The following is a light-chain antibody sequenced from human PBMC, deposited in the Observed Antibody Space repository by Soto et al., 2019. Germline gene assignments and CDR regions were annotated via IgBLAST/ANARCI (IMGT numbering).Light chain of an antibody. J-gene: IGKJ2*01. V-gene: IGKV4-1*01. CDR1: QSVFYISNNKNY. CDR2: WAS. Sequence: DIVMTQSPDSLAVSLGEAAIINCKSSQSVFYISNNKNYLAWYQQKPGQPPKLLIYWASTRESGVPDRFSGSGSGTDFTLTISSLQAEDVAVYYCQQYYTTPYTFGQGTKLEIK. CDR3: QQYYTTPYT.